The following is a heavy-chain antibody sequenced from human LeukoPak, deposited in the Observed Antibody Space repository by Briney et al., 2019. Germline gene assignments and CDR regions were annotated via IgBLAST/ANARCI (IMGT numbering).Heavy chain of an antibody. J-gene: IGHJ4*02. D-gene: IGHD6-13*01. V-gene: IGHV3-33*01. CDR3: ARDRGSSWTLEY. CDR2: IWYDGSHD. Sequence: GGSLRLSCAASGYTFTNYAMHWARQAPGKGLEWVAVIWYDGSHDYYGDSVKGRFTISRDISKTTLHLQMNSLRAEDTAVYYCARDRGSSWTLEYGGQGTLVTVS. CDR1: GYTFTNYA.